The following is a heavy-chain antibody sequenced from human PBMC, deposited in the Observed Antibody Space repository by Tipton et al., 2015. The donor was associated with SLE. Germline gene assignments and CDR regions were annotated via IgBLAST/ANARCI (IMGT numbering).Heavy chain of an antibody. CDR2: ISYDGSNK. D-gene: IGHD6-19*01. Sequence: SLRLSCAASGFTFSSYAMHWVRQAPGKGLEWVAVISYDGSNKYYADSVKGRFTISRDNAKNSLYLQMNALRAEDTAVYYCAKAIAVAGPFDFWGQGTLVTVSS. CDR1: GFTFSSYA. V-gene: IGHV3-30*04. CDR3: AKAIAVAGPFDF. J-gene: IGHJ4*02.